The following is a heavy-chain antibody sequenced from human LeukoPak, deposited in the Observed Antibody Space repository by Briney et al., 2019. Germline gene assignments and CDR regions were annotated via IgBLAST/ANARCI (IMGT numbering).Heavy chain of an antibody. D-gene: IGHD2-2*02. CDR3: AKGYLRDIVVVPAAILDY. CDR2: INNDGNNA. V-gene: IGHV3-74*03. CDR1: GFTFIDYW. Sequence: PGGSLRLSCAASGFTFIDYWMHWVRQAPGKGLMWVSHINNDGNNATYADSVKGRLTISRDNAKNTVFLQMNSLRAEDTAVYYCAKGYLRDIVVVPAAILDYWGQGTLVTVSS. J-gene: IGHJ4*02.